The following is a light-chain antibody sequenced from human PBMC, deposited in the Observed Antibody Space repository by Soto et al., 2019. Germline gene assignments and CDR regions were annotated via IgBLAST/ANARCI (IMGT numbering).Light chain of an antibody. CDR1: SSDVGGYNY. CDR3: SSYTSSRTPYV. CDR2: EVS. Sequence: SALTQHASVSGSPGQSITISCTGTSSDVGGYNYVSWYQQHPGKAPKLMIYEVSNRPSGVSNRFSGSKSGNTASLTISGLQAEDEADYYCSSYTSSRTPYVFGTGPKVTAL. V-gene: IGLV2-14*01. J-gene: IGLJ1*01.